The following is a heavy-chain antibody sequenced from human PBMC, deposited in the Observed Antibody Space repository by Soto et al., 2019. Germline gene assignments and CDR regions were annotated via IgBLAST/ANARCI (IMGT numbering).Heavy chain of an antibody. CDR1: GFTFGDYA. CDR2: IRSKAYGGTT. V-gene: IGHV3-49*03. CDR3: TRDLDVLWFGRPFDY. J-gene: IGHJ4*02. D-gene: IGHD3-10*01. Sequence: GGSLRLSCTASGFTFGDYAMSWFRQAPGKGLEWVGFIRSKAYGGTTEYAESVKGRFTISRDDSKSIAYLQMNSLKTEDTAVYYCTRDLDVLWFGRPFDYWGQGTLVTVSS.